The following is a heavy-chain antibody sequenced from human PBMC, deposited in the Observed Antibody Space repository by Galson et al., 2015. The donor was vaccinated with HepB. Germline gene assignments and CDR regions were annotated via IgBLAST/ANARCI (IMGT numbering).Heavy chain of an antibody. Sequence: SVKVSCKASGYTFGDSGIIWVRQAPGQGLEWMGWISSYNANTNYAQKFRGRVTLTTVTSTTTAYMELRSLRSDDTAIYYCAREGSYCIGDACYYYFDYWGQGSLGTGSS. CDR3: AREGSYCIGDACYYYFDY. V-gene: IGHV1-18*01. CDR1: GYTFGDSG. CDR2: ISSYNANT. D-gene: IGHD2-15*01. J-gene: IGHJ4*02.